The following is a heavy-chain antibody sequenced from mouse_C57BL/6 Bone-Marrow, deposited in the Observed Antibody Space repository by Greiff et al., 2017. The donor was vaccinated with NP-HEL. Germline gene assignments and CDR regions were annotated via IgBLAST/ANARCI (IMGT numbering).Heavy chain of an antibody. Sequence: QVQLQQPGAELVMPGASVKLSCKASGYTFTSYWMHWVKQRPGQGLEWIGEIDPSDSYTNYNQKFKGKSTLTVDKSSSTAYMQLSSLTSEDSAVYDCARRGYYDYYYAMYDWGQGTSVTVSS. J-gene: IGHJ4*01. V-gene: IGHV1-69*01. CDR2: IDPSDSYT. CDR1: GYTFTSYW. D-gene: IGHD2-4*01. CDR3: ARRGYYDYYYAMYD.